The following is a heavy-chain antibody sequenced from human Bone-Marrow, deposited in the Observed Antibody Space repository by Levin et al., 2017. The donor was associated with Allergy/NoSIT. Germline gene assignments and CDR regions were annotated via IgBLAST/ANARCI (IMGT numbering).Heavy chain of an antibody. D-gene: IGHD6-13*01. V-gene: IGHV5-51*01. CDR1: GYSFPNYW. CDR2: IYPGDSDT. J-gene: IGHJ4*02. Sequence: KRGESLKISCKGSGYSFPNYWIGWVRQMPGKGLEWMGIIYPGDSDTRYGPSFQGQVTISADKSISTAYLQWSSLQASDSGMYYCARRYSSSWYFYYWGQGTLVTVSS. CDR3: ARRYSSSWYFYY.